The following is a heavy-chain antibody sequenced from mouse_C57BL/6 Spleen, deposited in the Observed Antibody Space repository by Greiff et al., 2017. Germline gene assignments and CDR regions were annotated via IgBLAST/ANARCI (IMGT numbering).Heavy chain of an antibody. J-gene: IGHJ1*03. V-gene: IGHV5-16*01. CDR1: GFTFSDYY. CDR2: INYDGSST. Sequence: EVKLMESEGGLVQPGSSMKLSCTASGFTFSDYYMAWVRQVPEKGLEWVANINYDGSSTYYLDSLKSRFIISRDNAKNILYLQMSSLKSEDTATYYCARDMEVTTVVAPYWYFDVWGTGTTVTVSS. D-gene: IGHD1-1*01. CDR3: ARDMEVTTVVAPYWYFDV.